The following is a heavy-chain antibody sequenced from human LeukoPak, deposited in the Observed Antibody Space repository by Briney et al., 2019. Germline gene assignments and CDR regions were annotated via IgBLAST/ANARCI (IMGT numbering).Heavy chain of an antibody. V-gene: IGHV4-59*01. D-gene: IGHD5-24*01. Sequence: SSETLSLTCTVSGGSISSYYWSWIRQPPGKGLEWIGYIYYSGSTNYNPSLKSRVTISVDTSKNQFSLKLSSVTAADTAVYYCARESQEMATIGWGQGTLVTVSS. CDR3: ARESQEMATIG. J-gene: IGHJ4*02. CDR1: GGSISSYY. CDR2: IYYSGST.